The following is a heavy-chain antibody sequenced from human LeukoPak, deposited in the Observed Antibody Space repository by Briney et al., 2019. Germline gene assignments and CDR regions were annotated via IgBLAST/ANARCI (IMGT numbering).Heavy chain of an antibody. D-gene: IGHD2-15*01. CDR2: ISGSGGST. Sequence: GGSLRLSCAAPGFTFSSYAMSWVRQAPGKGLEWVSAISGSGGSTCYADSVKGRFTISRGNSKNTLYLQMNSLRAEDTAVYYCAKVWGYCSGGSCYSVYYYGMDVWGQGTTVTVSS. CDR3: AKVWGYCSGGSCYSVYYYGMDV. V-gene: IGHV3-23*01. J-gene: IGHJ6*02. CDR1: GFTFSSYA.